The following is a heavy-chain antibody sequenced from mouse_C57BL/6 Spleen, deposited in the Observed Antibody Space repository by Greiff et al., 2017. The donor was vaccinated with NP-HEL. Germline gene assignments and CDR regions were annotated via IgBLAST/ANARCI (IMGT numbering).Heavy chain of an antibody. CDR1: GYTFTSYW. D-gene: IGHD1-1*01. J-gene: IGHJ1*03. CDR3: AREGYGISYWYFDV. CDR2: INPSNGGT. Sequence: QVQLQQPGTELVKPGASVKLSCKASGYTFTSYWMPWVKQRPGQGLEWIGNINPSNGGTNYNEKFKSKATLTVDKSSSTAYMQLSSLTSEDSAVYYCAREGYGISYWYFDVWGTGTTVTVSS. V-gene: IGHV1-53*01.